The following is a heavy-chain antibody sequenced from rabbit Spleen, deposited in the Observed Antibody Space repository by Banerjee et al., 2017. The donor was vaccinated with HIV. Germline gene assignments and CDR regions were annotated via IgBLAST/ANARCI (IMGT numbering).Heavy chain of an antibody. CDR1: GFSFSNRYY. Sequence: QQLVESGGGLVKPGASLTLTCTGSGFSFSNRYYMCWVRQAPGKGLEWIGCIYTGSGGKIDYASWARGRFTISKTSSTVDLKMTSLTAVDTATYFCARGSASVSGDYIRLYQLNLWGPGTLVTVS. CDR3: ARGSASVSGDYIRLYQLNL. V-gene: IGHV1S40*01. CDR2: IYTGSGGKI. J-gene: IGHJ4*01. D-gene: IGHD1-1*01.